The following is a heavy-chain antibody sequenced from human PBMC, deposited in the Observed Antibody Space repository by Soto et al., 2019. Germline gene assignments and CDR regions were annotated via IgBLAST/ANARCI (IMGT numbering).Heavy chain of an antibody. J-gene: IGHJ4*02. D-gene: IGHD3-3*01. CDR2: ISYDGSNK. CDR3: AKGGRGLYDNADY. Sequence: GGSLRLSCAASGFTFSSYGMHWVRQAPGKGLEWVAVISYDGSNKYYADSVKGRFTISRDNSKNTLYLQMNSLRAEDTAVYYCAKGGRGLYDNADYWGQGTLVTVSS. CDR1: GFTFSSYG. V-gene: IGHV3-30*18.